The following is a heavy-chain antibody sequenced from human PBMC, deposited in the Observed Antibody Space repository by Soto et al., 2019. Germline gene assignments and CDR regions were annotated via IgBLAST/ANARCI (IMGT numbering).Heavy chain of an antibody. V-gene: IGHV1-69*01. CDR3: ARDGGDDILTGHSYYYYYGMDV. Sequence: QVQLVQSGAEVKKPGSSVKVSCKDSGGTFSSYAISWVRQAPGQGLEWMGGIIPIFGKANYAPKIQGRVTITANESTSTAHRELSSLRSEDTAVYYCARDGGDDILTGHSYYYYYGMDVWGQGTTVTVSS. CDR2: IIPIFGKA. D-gene: IGHD3-9*01. CDR1: GGTFSSYA. J-gene: IGHJ6*02.